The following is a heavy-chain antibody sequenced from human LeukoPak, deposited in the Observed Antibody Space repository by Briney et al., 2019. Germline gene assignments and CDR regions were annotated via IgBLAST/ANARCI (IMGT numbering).Heavy chain of an antibody. CDR1: GGSINSYGYY. D-gene: IGHD3-16*01. CDR2: MYYDGGT. J-gene: IGHJ4*02. V-gene: IGHV4-31*03. Sequence: PSETLSLTCTVSGGSINSYGYYWSWIRQHPGKGLEWIGYMYYDGGTYYKPSLKSRVTISVDTSKNQFSLRLSSVTAADTAVYYCAREAMFEGVTSSDYWGQGTLVTVSS. CDR3: AREAMFEGVTSSDY.